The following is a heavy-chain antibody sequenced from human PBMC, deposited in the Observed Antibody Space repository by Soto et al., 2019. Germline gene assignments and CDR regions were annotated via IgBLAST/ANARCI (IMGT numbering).Heavy chain of an antibody. CDR1: GFTFDDHT. V-gene: IGHV3-43*01. J-gene: IGHJ4*02. Sequence: PGWSLRLSCAGSGFTFDDHTMHWVRQVPGKGLEWVSLITWDGDSTYYTDSVKGRFTISRDNTERSLFLQMNSLRIEDTALYYCAKEKNRIFDYWGQGTLVTVSS. CDR2: ITWDGDST. CDR3: AKEKNRIFDY.